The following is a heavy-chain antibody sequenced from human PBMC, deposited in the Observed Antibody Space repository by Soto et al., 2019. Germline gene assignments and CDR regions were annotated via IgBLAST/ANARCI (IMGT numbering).Heavy chain of an antibody. CDR1: GYTFTSYG. CDR2: ISAYNGNT. CDR3: ARVGSGYCSGGSCYSAYYYYYMDV. J-gene: IGHJ6*03. Sequence: GASVKVSCKASGYTFTSYGISWVRQAPGQGLEWMGWISAYNGNTNYAQKLQGRVTMTTDTSTSTAYMELMSLRSDDTAVYYFARVGSGYCSGGSCYSAYYYYYMDVWGKGTTVTVS. D-gene: IGHD2-15*01. V-gene: IGHV1-18*01.